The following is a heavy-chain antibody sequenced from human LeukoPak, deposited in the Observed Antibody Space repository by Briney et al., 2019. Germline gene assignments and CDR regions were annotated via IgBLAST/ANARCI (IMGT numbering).Heavy chain of an antibody. Sequence: PGGSLRLSCAASGFTFSSYWMHWVRQAPGKGLVWVSRINSDGSSTSYADSVKGRFTISRDNAKNTLYLQMNSLRAEDTAVYYCARAPGYYDAFDVWGQGTMVTVSS. CDR1: GFTFSSYW. CDR2: INSDGSST. D-gene: IGHD2-8*01. V-gene: IGHV3-74*01. CDR3: ARAPGYYDAFDV. J-gene: IGHJ3*01.